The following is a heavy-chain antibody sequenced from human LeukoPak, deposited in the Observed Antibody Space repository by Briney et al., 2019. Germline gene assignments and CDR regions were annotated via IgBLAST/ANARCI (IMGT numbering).Heavy chain of an antibody. D-gene: IGHD2/OR15-2a*01. J-gene: IGHJ4*02. CDR1: GGSISSYY. CDR2: IYYTGST. V-gene: IGHV4-59*08. Sequence: PSETLSLTCTVSGGSISSYYWSWVRQPPGAGLEWPAYIYYTGSTNYNPSLKTRLTISVDTSKNQFSLRLNSVTAADTAVYYCARFSQYYDSPTHHLDYWGQGILVTVSS. CDR3: ARFSQYYDSPTHHLDY.